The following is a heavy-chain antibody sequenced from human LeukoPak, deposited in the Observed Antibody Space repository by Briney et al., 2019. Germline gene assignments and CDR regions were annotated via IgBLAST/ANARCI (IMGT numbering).Heavy chain of an antibody. D-gene: IGHD3-3*01. V-gene: IGHV3-48*01. CDR2: LSSTGGTR. Sequence: GGSLRLSCAASGFTFTTYDMNWVRQAPGKGLEWVSYLSSTGGTRYYANSVKGRFTISRDDAKNSLYLQISSLRAEDTALYYCGTTARPELRCLDFDYWGQGTLLIVSS. CDR3: GTTARPELRCLDFDY. J-gene: IGHJ4*02. CDR1: GFTFTTYD.